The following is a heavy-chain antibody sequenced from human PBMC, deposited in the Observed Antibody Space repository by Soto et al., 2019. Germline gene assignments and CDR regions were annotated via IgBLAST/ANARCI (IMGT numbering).Heavy chain of an antibody. CDR1: GGSIASGGYY. Sequence: QVQLQESGPGLVKPSQTLSLTCTVSGGSIASGGYYWSWIRQHPGKGLEWIGYIYYSGNTYYNPSLKSRVTISVDTSKNHFSLKLSSVTAADTAVYYCARDSGSYSSAAFDIWGQGTMVTVSS. CDR3: ARDSGSYSSAAFDI. J-gene: IGHJ3*02. V-gene: IGHV4-31*03. D-gene: IGHD1-26*01. CDR2: IYYSGNT.